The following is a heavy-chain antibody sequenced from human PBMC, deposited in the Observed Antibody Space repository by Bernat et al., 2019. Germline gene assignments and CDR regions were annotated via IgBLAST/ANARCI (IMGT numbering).Heavy chain of an antibody. Sequence: EVQLVESGGGLVKPGGSLRLSCAASGFTFSSYSMNWVRQAPGKGLEWVSSISSSSSYIYYADSVKGRFTISRDNAKNSLYLQMNSLRAEDTAVYYCARRVAGGLDPFYYYYGMDVWAKGPRSPSP. CDR2: ISSSSSYI. J-gene: IGHJ6*02. CDR1: GFTFSSYS. D-gene: IGHD2-15*01. CDR3: ARRVAGGLDPFYYYYGMDV. V-gene: IGHV3-21*01.